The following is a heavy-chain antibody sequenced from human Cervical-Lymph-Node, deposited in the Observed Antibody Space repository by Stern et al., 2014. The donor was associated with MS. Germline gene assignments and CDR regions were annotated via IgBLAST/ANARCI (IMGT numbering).Heavy chain of an antibody. CDR1: GYNFIDHA. J-gene: IGHJ4*02. V-gene: IGHV1-3*01. Sequence: QVQLVQSGAEVKKPGASMTISCKTSGYNFIDHAIHWVRQAPGQRLEWMGLINGGPGTTKYSQKFQSRVSFTRDKAASAAYMDLSSLSPDDTAVYYCARQPDYSDFLDFWGQGTLVTVSS. CDR2: INGGPGTT. CDR3: ARQPDYSDFLDF. D-gene: IGHD4-11*01.